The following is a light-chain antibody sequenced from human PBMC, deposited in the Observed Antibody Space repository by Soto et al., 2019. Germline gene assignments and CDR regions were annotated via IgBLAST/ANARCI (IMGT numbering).Light chain of an antibody. CDR3: QQRSNWIT. CDR1: QSVSRY. J-gene: IGKJ5*01. Sequence: EIVLTQSPATLSLSPAERSTLSCMASQSVSRYLAWYQQKPGQAPRLLIYDASNRDTGIPARFSGSGSGTDFPLNISSLEPEDFAVYYCQQRSNWITFGQGTRLEIK. V-gene: IGKV3-11*01. CDR2: DAS.